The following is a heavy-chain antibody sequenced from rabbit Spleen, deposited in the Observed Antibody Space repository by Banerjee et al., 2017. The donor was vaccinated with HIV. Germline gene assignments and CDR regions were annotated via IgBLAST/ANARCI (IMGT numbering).Heavy chain of an antibody. Sequence: QEQLVESGGGLVQPGGSLTLTCTASGVSFSYSSYMCWVRQAPGKGLEWIACIDIGSSGFTYFATWAKGRFTISKTSSTTVTLQMTRLTAADTATYFCARDTSSSFSSYGMDLWGPGTLVTVS. CDR2: IDIGSSGFT. V-gene: IGHV1S45*01. CDR3: ARDTSSSFSSYGMDL. CDR1: GVSFSYSSY. J-gene: IGHJ6*01. D-gene: IGHD1-1*01.